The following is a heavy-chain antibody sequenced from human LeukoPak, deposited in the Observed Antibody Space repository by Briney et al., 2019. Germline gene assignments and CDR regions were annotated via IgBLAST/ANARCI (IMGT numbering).Heavy chain of an antibody. D-gene: IGHD3-3*01. V-gene: IGHV3-21*01. CDR2: ISSSSSYI. CDR1: GLTFSSYS. Sequence: PGGSLRLSCAASGLTFSSYSMNWVRQAPGKGLEWVSSISSSSSYIYYADSVKGRFTISRDNAKNSLYLQMNSLRAEDTAVYYCARNYDFWSGYSGIDYWGQGTLVTVSS. J-gene: IGHJ4*02. CDR3: ARNYDFWSGYSGIDY.